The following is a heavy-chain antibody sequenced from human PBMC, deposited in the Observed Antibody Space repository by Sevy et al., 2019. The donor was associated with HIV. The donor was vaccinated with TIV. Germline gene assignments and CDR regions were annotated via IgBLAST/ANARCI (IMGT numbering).Heavy chain of an antibody. J-gene: IGHJ2*01. CDR3: ARAGDTIPWVGPYGYFDL. CDR2: IDTTDGF. D-gene: IGHD7-27*01. V-gene: IGHV3-13*01. Sequence: GGSLRLSCAASGFSFSRYDMHWVRQAAGGGLEWVSAIDTTDGFYYDDSVKGRFTISRDDAKKFMYLQMDSLRVWDTAVYYCARAGDTIPWVGPYGYFDLWGRGTLVTVSS. CDR1: GFSFSRYD.